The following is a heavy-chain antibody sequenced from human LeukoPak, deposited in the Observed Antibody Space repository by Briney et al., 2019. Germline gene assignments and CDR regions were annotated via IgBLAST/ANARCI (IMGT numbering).Heavy chain of an antibody. D-gene: IGHD2-15*01. CDR1: GFTFSSYA. V-gene: IGHV3-23*01. CDR2: ISGSGGST. CDR3: AKSVIVVVVAANFDY. J-gene: IGHJ4*02. Sequence: PGGSLRLSCAASGFTFSSYAMSWVRQAPGKGLGWVSAISGSGGSTYYADSVKGRFTISRDNSKNTLYLQMNSLRAEDTAVYYCAKSVIVVVVAANFDYWGQGTLVTVSS.